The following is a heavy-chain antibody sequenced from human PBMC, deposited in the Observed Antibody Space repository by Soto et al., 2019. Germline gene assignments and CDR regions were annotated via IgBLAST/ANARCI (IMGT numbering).Heavy chain of an antibody. J-gene: IGHJ6*03. CDR1: GFTFSSYG. D-gene: IGHD6-13*01. V-gene: IGHV3-30*03. CDR2: ISYDGSNK. CDR3: ARDGIAAAGYYYYMDV. Sequence: QVQLVESGGGVVQPGRSLRLSCAASGFTFSSYGMHWVRQAPGKGLEWVAAISYDGSNKYYADSVKGRFTISRDNSKTKLYLQMNSVRAEDPAVYYCARDGIAAAGYYYYMDVWGKGTTVTVSS.